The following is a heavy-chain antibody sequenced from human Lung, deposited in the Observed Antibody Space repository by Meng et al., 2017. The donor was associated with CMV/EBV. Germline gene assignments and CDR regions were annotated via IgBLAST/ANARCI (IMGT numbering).Heavy chain of an antibody. D-gene: IGHD2-2*03. V-gene: IGHV3-30-3*01. CDR1: GFTFNTHL. CDR3: ARGKGWGFGDCSSAICPRFDA. Sequence: SLKISCATSGFTFNTHLMHWVRQAPGKGLEWVSVVSFDSYNKFYAGPVQARFSISRDNAESMLYLQMNCLSPEDTAPYYCARGKGWGFGDCSSAICPRFDAWGQGXSVTVSS. CDR2: VSFDSYNK. J-gene: IGHJ4*02.